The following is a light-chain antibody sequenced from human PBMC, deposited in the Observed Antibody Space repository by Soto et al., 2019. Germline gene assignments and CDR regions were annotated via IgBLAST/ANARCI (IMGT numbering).Light chain of an antibody. CDR2: GAS. V-gene: IGKV3-11*01. CDR3: QQRYNWPLT. Sequence: EIVLTQSPATLSLSPGERATLSCRASQSVSSSLAWYQQKPGQAPRLLIYGASNGAAGIPARFSGTGSGTDFTLTISSLEPDDFAVYYCQQRYNWPLTVGGGTKVEIK. J-gene: IGKJ4*01. CDR1: QSVSSS.